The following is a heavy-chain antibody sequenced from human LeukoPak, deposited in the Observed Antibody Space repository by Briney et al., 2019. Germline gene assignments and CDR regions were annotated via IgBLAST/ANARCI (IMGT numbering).Heavy chain of an antibody. CDR2: IRYDGSNK. Sequence: GGSLRLSCAASGFTFSSYGMHWVRQAPGKGLEWVAFIRYDGSNKYYADSVKGRFTISRDNSKNTLYLQMNSLRAEDTAVYYCAKAKGTSSSRYTTGYFEYWGQGTLVTVSS. J-gene: IGHJ4*02. D-gene: IGHD6-13*01. V-gene: IGHV3-30*02. CDR1: GFTFSSYG. CDR3: AKAKGTSSSRYTTGYFEY.